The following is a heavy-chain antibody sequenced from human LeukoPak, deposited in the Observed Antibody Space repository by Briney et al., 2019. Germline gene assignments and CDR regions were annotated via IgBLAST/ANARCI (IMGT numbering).Heavy chain of an antibody. J-gene: IGHJ4*02. Sequence: GASVKVSCKASGGTFSSYAIGWVRQAPGQGLEWMGGIIPIFGTANYAQKFQGRVTITADESTSTAYMELSSLRSEDTAVYYCARDIRSGLLRGNFDYWGQGTLVTVSS. CDR2: IIPIFGTA. D-gene: IGHD6-19*01. V-gene: IGHV1-69*13. CDR3: ARDIRSGLLRGNFDY. CDR1: GGTFSSYA.